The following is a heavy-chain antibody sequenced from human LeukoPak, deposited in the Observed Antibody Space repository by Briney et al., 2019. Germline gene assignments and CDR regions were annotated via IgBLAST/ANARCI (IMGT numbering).Heavy chain of an antibody. CDR3: ARGPGGITMIVAYAFDI. D-gene: IGHD3-22*01. J-gene: IGHJ3*02. CDR2: IYYSGST. V-gene: IGHV4-59*01. CDR1: GRPISSYY. Sequence: SETLSLTCTLYGRPISSYYWSWIRQPPGKGLEWVGYIYYSGSTNYNPSLKSRVTISVDPSKSQFALRLSSVTAADMAVYYCARGPGGITMIVAYAFDIWGQGTMVTVSS.